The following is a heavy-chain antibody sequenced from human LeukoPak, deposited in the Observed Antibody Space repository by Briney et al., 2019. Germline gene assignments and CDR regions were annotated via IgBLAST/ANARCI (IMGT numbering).Heavy chain of an antibody. J-gene: IGHJ4*02. CDR3: ARIDSSGYYFDY. CDR1: GGTFSSYA. Sequence: ASVKVSCKASGGTFSSYAISWVRQAPGQGLKWMGGIIPIFGTANYAQKFQGRVTITTDESTSTAYMELSRLRSDDTAVYYCARIDSSGYYFDYWGQGTLVTVSS. V-gene: IGHV1-69*05. D-gene: IGHD3-22*01. CDR2: IIPIFGTA.